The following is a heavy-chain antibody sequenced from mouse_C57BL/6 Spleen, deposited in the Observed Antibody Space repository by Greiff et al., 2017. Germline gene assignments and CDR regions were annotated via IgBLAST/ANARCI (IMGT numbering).Heavy chain of an antibody. Sequence: QVQLQQSGAELVRPGTSVKMSCKASGYTFTNYWIGWAKQRPGHGLEWIGDIYPGGGYTNYNEKFKGKATLTADKSSSTAYMQFSILTSEDSAIYYCARSGYGSSLYYFDYWGQGTTLTVSS. D-gene: IGHD1-1*01. V-gene: IGHV1-63*01. CDR3: ARSGYGSSLYYFDY. CDR1: GYTFTNYW. J-gene: IGHJ2*01. CDR2: IYPGGGYT.